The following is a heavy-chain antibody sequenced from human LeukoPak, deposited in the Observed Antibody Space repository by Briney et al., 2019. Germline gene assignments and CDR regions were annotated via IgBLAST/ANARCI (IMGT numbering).Heavy chain of an antibody. Sequence: PSETLSLTCAVYGGSFSGYYWSWIRQPPGKGLEWIGEINDSGSTNYNPSLKSRVTISVDTSKNQFSLKLSSVTAADTAVYYCARDRIVATIPHYYGMDVWGQGTTVTVSS. CDR1: GGSFSGYY. V-gene: IGHV4-34*01. J-gene: IGHJ6*02. CDR3: ARDRIVATIPHYYGMDV. D-gene: IGHD5-12*01. CDR2: INDSGST.